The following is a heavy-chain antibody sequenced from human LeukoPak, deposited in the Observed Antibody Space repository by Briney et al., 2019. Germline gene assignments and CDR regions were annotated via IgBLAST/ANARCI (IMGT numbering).Heavy chain of an antibody. CDR2: INHSGST. CDR3: ARRRMSPIPRGYSYGYPAYFDY. V-gene: IGHV4-34*01. CDR1: GGSFSGYY. Sequence: SETLSLTCAVYGGSFSGYYWSWIRQPPGKGLEWIGEINHSGSTNYNPPLKSRVTISVDTSKNQFSLKLSSVTAADTAVYYCARRRMSPIPRGYSYGYPAYFDYWGQGTLVTVSS. J-gene: IGHJ4*02. D-gene: IGHD5-18*01.